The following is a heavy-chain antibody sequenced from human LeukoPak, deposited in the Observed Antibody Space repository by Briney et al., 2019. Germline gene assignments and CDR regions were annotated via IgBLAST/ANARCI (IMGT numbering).Heavy chain of an antibody. V-gene: IGHV3-23*01. D-gene: IGHD3-22*01. CDR2: ISTSGYST. CDR3: ARGYYDSRDLFDC. Sequence: GGSLRLSCAASGFTFSSYWMSWVRQAPGKGLEWVSAISTSGYSTYYADSVKGRFTISRDNSRNTLYLQMNSLRAEDTAVYFCARGYYDSRDLFDCWGQGALVTVSS. CDR1: GFTFSSYW. J-gene: IGHJ4*02.